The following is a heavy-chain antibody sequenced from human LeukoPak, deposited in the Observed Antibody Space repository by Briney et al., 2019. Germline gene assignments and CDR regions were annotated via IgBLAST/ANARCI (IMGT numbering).Heavy chain of an antibody. CDR2: INHSGST. V-gene: IGHV4-34*01. CDR1: GFTFSDAW. Sequence: GSLRLSCAVSGFTFSDAWMSWVRQPPGKGLEWIGEINHSGSTNYNPSLKSRVTISADTSKNQFSLKLSSVTAADTAVYYCARGQAYYYGSGIRFDYWGQGTLVTVSS. J-gene: IGHJ4*02. CDR3: ARGQAYYYGSGIRFDY. D-gene: IGHD3-10*01.